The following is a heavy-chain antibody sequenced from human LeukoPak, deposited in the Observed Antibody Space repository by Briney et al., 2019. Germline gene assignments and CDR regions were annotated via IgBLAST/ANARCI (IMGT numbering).Heavy chain of an antibody. CDR3: ARGTMAPSGTDY. D-gene: IGHD6-13*01. J-gene: IGHJ4*02. Sequence: HTGGSLRLSCAASGFTFSTSWMHWVRQAPGKGLVWVSDINPDGITTIYADSVKGRFTISRDNAHNTLYLQMNSLRAEDTAVYYCARGTMAPSGTDYWGQGTLVTVSS. CDR1: GFTFSTSW. CDR2: INPDGITT. V-gene: IGHV3-74*01.